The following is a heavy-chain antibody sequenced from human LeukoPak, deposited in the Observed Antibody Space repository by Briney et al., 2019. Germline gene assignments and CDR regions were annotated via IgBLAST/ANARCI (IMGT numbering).Heavy chain of an antibody. CDR1: GFSVTSDY. CDR3: ARDGAYTYGYAYYFEY. CDR2: IYRAGNT. J-gene: IGHJ4*02. Sequence: GRSLRLSCAASGFSVTSDYMSWVRQAPGKGLEWVSVIYRAGNTFYADSVKGRFTISRDNSKNTLYLQMDSLRAEDTAIYYCARDGAYTYGYAYYFEYWGQGTLVTVSS. V-gene: IGHV3-66*01. D-gene: IGHD5-18*01.